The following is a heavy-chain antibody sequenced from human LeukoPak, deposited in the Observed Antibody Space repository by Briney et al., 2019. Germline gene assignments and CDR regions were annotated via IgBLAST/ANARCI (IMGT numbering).Heavy chain of an antibody. V-gene: IGHV3-23*01. Sequence: GGSLRLSCAASGFTFSSYAMSWVRQAPGKGLVWVSVISGSGDSTYYADTVKGRFTISRDNSKNTLYLQMNSLRAEDTALYHCAKDRYSSPRYFDYWGQGTLVTVSS. CDR3: AKDRYSSPRYFDY. CDR2: ISGSGDST. J-gene: IGHJ4*02. D-gene: IGHD6-19*01. CDR1: GFTFSSYA.